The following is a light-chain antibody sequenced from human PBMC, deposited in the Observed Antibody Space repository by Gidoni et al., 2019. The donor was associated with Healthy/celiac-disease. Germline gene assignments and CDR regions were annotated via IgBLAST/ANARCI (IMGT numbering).Light chain of an antibody. V-gene: IGKV3-11*01. CDR2: YAS. J-gene: IGKJ5*01. Sequence: EIVLTQYPATLSLSPGERATLSCRDSQSVSSYLAWYQQKPGQPPRHLIYYASNRATGIPASFSGSGSGTVFTLTISSLEPEDFAVYYCQQRSNWQITFGQGTRLEIK. CDR3: QQRSNWQIT. CDR1: QSVSSY.